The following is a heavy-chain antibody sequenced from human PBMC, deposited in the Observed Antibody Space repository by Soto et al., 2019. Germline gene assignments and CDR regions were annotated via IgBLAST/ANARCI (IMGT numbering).Heavy chain of an antibody. D-gene: IGHD3-10*01. CDR1: GGSLTAYY. V-gene: IGHV4-34*01. J-gene: IGHJ6*02. Sequence: SETLSLACAAYGGSLTAYYWRRISQPPRMGLEWIGEINHSASTNYNPSLKSRVTISVDTSKNQFSLKLSSVTAADTAVYYCARGLGLGRGGSYYKRDYYYGMDVWGQGTTVT. CDR2: INHSAST. CDR3: ARGLGLGRGGSYYKRDYYYGMDV.